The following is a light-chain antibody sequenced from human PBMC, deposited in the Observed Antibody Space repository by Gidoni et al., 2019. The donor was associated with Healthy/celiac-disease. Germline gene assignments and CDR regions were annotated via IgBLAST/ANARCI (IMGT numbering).Light chain of an antibody. CDR1: QSVLYSSNNKNY. CDR3: QQYYSTPIT. CDR2: WAS. J-gene: IGKJ3*01. V-gene: IGKV4-1*01. Sequence: DIVMTQPPDSLAVSLGERATINCKSSQSVLYSSNNKNYLAWYQQKPGQPPKLLIYWASTRESGVPDRFSGSGSGTDFTLTISSLQAEDVAVYYCQQYYSTPITFGPGTKVEIK.